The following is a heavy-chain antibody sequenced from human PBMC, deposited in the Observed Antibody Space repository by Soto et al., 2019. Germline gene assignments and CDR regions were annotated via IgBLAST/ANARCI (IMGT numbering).Heavy chain of an antibody. V-gene: IGHV3-21*01. CDR1: GFTLSSYG. CDR3: ARDQGIQLWLGAGYGMDV. D-gene: IGHD5-18*01. J-gene: IGHJ6*04. CDR2: ISSSSSSI. Sequence: GGSLRLSCAASGFTLSSYGMSWVRQAPGKGQEWVSAISSSSSSIYYADTVKGRFTISRDNAKNSLYLQMNSLRAEDTAVYYCARDQGIQLWLGAGYGMDVWGKGTTVTVSS.